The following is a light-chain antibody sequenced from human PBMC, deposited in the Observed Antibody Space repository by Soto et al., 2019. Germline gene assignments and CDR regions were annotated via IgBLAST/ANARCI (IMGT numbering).Light chain of an antibody. CDR2: DVG. Sequence: QSALTQPASVSGSPGQSITISCTGTWSDIGAYNYVSWYQQHPGKAPKLMIYDVGNRPSGVSNRFSGSKSGNTAFLTISGLQAEDESDYYCSSYTSSTLSVFGTGTKLTVL. CDR3: SSYTSSTLSV. CDR1: WSDIGAYNY. J-gene: IGLJ1*01. V-gene: IGLV2-14*01.